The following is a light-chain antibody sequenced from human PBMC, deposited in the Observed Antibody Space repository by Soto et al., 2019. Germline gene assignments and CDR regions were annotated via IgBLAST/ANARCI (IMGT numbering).Light chain of an antibody. Sequence: EIVLTQSPATLSLSPGERATLSCRASQSVSSCLAWYQQKPGQAPRLLIYDASNRATGIPARFSRSGSGKDFTLTISSLEPEDFAVYYCQQRSNWPLFTFGAGTKVDIK. J-gene: IGKJ3*01. CDR1: QSVSSC. V-gene: IGKV3-11*01. CDR2: DAS. CDR3: QQRSNWPLFT.